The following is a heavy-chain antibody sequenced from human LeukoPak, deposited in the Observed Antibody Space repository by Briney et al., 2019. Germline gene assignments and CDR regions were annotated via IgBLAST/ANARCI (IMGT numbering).Heavy chain of an antibody. CDR1: GYRFTGYY. CDR2: INANTGGT. J-gene: IGHJ4*02. V-gene: IGHV1-2*02. Sequence: ASVMVSCQASGYRFTGYYMHWVRQAPGQGLEWVGWINANTGGTNYAQKFQGRVTMTRDTSSSTAYMELSRLRSDDTAMYYCARGGYSGYESTDYWGQGTLVTVSS. CDR3: ARGGYSGYESTDY. D-gene: IGHD5-12*01.